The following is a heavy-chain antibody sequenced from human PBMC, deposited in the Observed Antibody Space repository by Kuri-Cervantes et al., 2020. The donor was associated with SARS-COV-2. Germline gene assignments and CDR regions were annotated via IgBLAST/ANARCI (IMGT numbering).Heavy chain of an antibody. V-gene: IGHV3-73*01. CDR1: GFTFRGFA. CDR2: IRSKSSNYAT. CDR3: TRSGGSWNDAFDI. Sequence: GESLKISCAASGFTFRGFAMHWVRQASGKGLEWLSRIRSKSSNYATAYAASVKGRFTVSRDDLKNTAFLQMNSLKTEDTAVYYCTRSGGSWNDAFDIWGQGTMVTVSS. J-gene: IGHJ3*02. D-gene: IGHD2-15*01.